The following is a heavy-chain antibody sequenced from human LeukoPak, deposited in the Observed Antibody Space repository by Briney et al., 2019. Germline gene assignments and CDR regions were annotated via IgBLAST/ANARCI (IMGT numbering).Heavy chain of an antibody. Sequence: GASVKVSCKASGYILTSYVVSWGRQAPGQRLEWMGWISAYNGNRNYAQKLQGRGTMSTDTSTSTAYMELRSLRPDDTAVYYCARDSSSHRNWFDPWGQGTLVTVSS. J-gene: IGHJ5*02. CDR1: GYILTSYV. CDR2: ISAYNGNR. V-gene: IGHV1-18*01. D-gene: IGHD6-13*01. CDR3: ARDSSSHRNWFDP.